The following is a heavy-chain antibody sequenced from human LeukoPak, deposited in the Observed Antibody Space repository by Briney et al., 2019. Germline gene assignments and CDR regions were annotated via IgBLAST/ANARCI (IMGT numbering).Heavy chain of an antibody. Sequence: RASVKVSCKASGYIFISYAMHWVRQAPGQRLEWMGSINAGTGNTKYSQEFQGRVTITRDTSASTAYMELSSLRSEDMAVYYCARGQYYYASGSSFLKRGVSAFDIWGQGTMVTVSS. CDR2: INAGTGNT. CDR3: ARGQYYYASGSSFLKRGVSAFDI. V-gene: IGHV1-3*03. J-gene: IGHJ3*02. D-gene: IGHD3-10*01. CDR1: GYIFISYA.